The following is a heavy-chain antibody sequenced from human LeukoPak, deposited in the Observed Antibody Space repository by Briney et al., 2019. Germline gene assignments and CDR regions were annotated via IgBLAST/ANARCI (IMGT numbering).Heavy chain of an antibody. CDR2: ISGSGGST. CDR3: AKFGFVVVVAAYFDY. V-gene: IGHV3-23*01. Sequence: PGGSLRLSCAASGFTFSSYAMSWVRQAPGKGLEWVSAISGSGGSTYYADSVKGRFTISRDNSKNTLYLQMNSLRAEDTAVYYCAKFGFVVVVAAYFDYWGQGTLVTVSS. CDR1: GFTFSSYA. D-gene: IGHD2-15*01. J-gene: IGHJ4*02.